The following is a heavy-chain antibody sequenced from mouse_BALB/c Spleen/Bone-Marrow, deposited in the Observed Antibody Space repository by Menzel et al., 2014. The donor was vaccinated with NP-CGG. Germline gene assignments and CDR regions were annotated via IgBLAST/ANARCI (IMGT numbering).Heavy chain of an antibody. D-gene: IGHD2-1*01. CDR1: GYAFXNYL. CDR3: ARRDLYYGNLYAMDY. J-gene: IGHJ4*01. Sequence: VKLMESGAELVRPGTSVKVSCKASGYAFXNYLIEWIKKRPGQGLEWIGVINPGSGGTNYNEKFKGKATLTADKSSSTAYMQLSSLTSDDSAVYFCARRDLYYGNLYAMDYWGQGTSVTVSS. CDR2: INPGSGGT. V-gene: IGHV1-54*01.